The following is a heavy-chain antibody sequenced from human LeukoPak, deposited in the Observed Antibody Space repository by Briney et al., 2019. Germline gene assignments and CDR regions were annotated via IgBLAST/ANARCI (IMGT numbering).Heavy chain of an antibody. J-gene: IGHJ4*02. CDR2: ISAYNGNT. D-gene: IGHD3-9*01. CDR3: ARLPIDDILTGYYLGYFDY. V-gene: IGHV1-18*01. Sequence: ASVKVSCKASGYTFTSYGISWVRQAPGQGLEWMGWISAYNGNTNYAQKLRGRVTMTTDTSTSTAYMELRSLRSDDTAVYYCARLPIDDILTGYYLGYFDYWGQGTLVTVSS. CDR1: GYTFTSYG.